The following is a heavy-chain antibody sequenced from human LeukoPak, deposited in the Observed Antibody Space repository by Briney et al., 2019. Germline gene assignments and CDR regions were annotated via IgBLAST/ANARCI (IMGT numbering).Heavy chain of an antibody. CDR1: GFTVSSKD. J-gene: IGHJ6*02. CDR3: ASLYYHGMDV. Sequence: GSLRLSCAASGFTVSSKDMSWVRQAPGKGLEWVSVIYSGGSTYYADSVKGRFTISRDNSKNTLYLQMNSLRAEDTAVYYCASLYYHGMDVWGQGTTVTVSS. CDR2: IYSGGST. V-gene: IGHV3-66*01. D-gene: IGHD2-2*02.